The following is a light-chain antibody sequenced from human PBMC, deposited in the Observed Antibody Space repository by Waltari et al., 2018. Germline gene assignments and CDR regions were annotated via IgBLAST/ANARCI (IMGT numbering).Light chain of an antibody. CDR1: QSVLYSSNNKNN. Sequence: DIVMTQSPDSLAVSLGERATINFKSSQSVLYSSNNKNNLAWYQQNPGQPPKLLIYWASYRESGVPDRCSGGGSGTDCTLTISSLQAEDVAVYYCQQYYSSRTCGQGTKVEIK. CDR3: QQYYSSRT. J-gene: IGKJ1*01. V-gene: IGKV4-1*01. CDR2: WAS.